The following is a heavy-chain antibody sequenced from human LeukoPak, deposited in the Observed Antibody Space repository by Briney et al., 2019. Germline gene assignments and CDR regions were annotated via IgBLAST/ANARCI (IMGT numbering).Heavy chain of an antibody. Sequence: GGSLRLSCAASGFTFSSYWMHWVRQAPGKGLVWVSRINSDGSSTSYADSVKGRFTISRDDAKNTLYLQMNSLRAEDTAVYYCARETLLTGKDYWGQGTLVTVSS. J-gene: IGHJ4*02. CDR3: ARETLLTGKDY. CDR1: GFTFSSYW. D-gene: IGHD3-9*01. V-gene: IGHV3-74*01. CDR2: INSDGSST.